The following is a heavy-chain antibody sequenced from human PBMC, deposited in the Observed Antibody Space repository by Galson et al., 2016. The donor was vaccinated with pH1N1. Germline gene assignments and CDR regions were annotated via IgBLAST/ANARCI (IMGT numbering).Heavy chain of an antibody. CDR1: GYSFTRYW. D-gene: IGHD6-13*01. Sequence: QSGAEVTKPGESLKISCKGSGYSFTRYWIGWVRQMPGKSLEWMGIIYPGDSDTRYSPSFQGQVTISADKSTSTAYLQWSSLKAADTAINYCARRAGVAAAGAFDRWGQGTLLIVSS. CDR3: ARRAGVAAAGAFDR. J-gene: IGHJ5*02. V-gene: IGHV5-51*03. CDR2: IYPGDSDT.